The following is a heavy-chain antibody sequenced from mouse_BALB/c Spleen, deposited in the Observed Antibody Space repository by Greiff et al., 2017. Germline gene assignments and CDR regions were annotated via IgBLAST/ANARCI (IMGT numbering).Heavy chain of an antibody. CDR1: GYSITSDYA. D-gene: IGHD2-10*01. V-gene: IGHV3-2*02. Sequence: EVQLQQSGPGLVKPSQSLSLTCTVTGYSITSDYAWNWIRQFPGNKLEWMGYISYSGSTSYNPSFKSRISITRATSKNPFFLQLNSVTTEDTATYYCAKYAYYAPYAMDYWGQGTSVTVSS. J-gene: IGHJ4*01. CDR3: AKYAYYAPYAMDY. CDR2: ISYSGST.